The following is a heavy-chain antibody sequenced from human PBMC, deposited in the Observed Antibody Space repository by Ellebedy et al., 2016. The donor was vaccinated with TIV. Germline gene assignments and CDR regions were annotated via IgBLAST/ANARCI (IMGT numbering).Heavy chain of an antibody. V-gene: IGHV3-7*03. Sequence: PGGSLRLSCAASGLTLSNYWMTWVRQAPGKGLEWVANIKQDGSEIYYVDSVKGRFAISRDNAKNSLYLQMNSLRAEDTALYYCAGGSGFLFDIWGQGTMVTVSS. CDR2: IKQDGSEI. CDR3: AGGSGFLFDI. J-gene: IGHJ3*02. CDR1: GLTLSNYW. D-gene: IGHD3-22*01.